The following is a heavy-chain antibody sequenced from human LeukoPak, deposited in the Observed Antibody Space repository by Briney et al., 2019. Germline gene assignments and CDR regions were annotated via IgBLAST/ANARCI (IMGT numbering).Heavy chain of an antibody. J-gene: IGHJ4*02. CDR1: GSSLSTGGVG. D-gene: IGHD6-13*01. Sequence: VSGPTLVNPTQTLTLACTFSGSSLSTGGVGVGWIRQPPGKALEWLALIYWNDDEHYSPSLKTRLTITKDTSKNQVVLTMTNIAPVDTATYYCAHRFAGTFDYWGPGTLVTVSS. V-gene: IGHV2-5*01. CDR3: AHRFAGTFDY. CDR2: IYWNDDE.